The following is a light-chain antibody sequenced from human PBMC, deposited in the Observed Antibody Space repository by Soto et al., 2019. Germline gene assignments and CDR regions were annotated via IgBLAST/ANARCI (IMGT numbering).Light chain of an antibody. CDR2: VAS. J-gene: IGKJ2*01. V-gene: IGKV3-20*01. CDR1: QSVSSNY. CDR3: QQYGSSPPFT. Sequence: EIAMTQSPGTLSLSPEERATLSCRASQSVSSNYLAWYQQKPGQAPRLLIYVASNRATGIPDRFSGSGSGTGFTLTISRLEPEDFAVYFCQQYGSSPPFTFGQGTKVEIK.